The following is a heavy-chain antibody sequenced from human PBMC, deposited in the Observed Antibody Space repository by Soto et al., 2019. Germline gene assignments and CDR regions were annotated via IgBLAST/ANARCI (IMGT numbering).Heavy chain of an antibody. CDR1: GFSLSTSGVT. CDR2: IYWDDAE. Sequence: SGPTLVNPTQTLTLTCTFSGFSLSTSGVTVGWIRQPPGKALEFLTFIYWDDAEHYSPTLRSRLTITKDTSKNQVVLTMTNMDPVDTATYYCAYRGQGRPIEYWGPGTLVTVSS. D-gene: IGHD1-26*01. J-gene: IGHJ4*02. CDR3: AYRGQGRPIEY. V-gene: IGHV2-5*02.